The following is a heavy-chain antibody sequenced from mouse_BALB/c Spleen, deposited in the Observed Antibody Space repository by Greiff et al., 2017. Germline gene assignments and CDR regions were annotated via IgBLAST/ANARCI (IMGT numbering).Heavy chain of an antibody. CDR2: ISNLAYSI. CDR3: AREGGNYGDAMDY. J-gene: IGHJ4*01. D-gene: IGHD2-1*01. V-gene: IGHV5-15*02. Sequence: EVQRVESGGGLVQPGGSRTLSCAASGFTFSDYGLAWVRQAPGKGPEWVAFISNLAYSIYYADTVTGRFTISRENAKNTLYLEMSSLRSEDTAMYYYAREGGNYGDAMDYWGQGTSVTVSS. CDR1: GFTFSDYG.